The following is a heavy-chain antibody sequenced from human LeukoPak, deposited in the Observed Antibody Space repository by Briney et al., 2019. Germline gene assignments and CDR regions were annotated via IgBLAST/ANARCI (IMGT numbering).Heavy chain of an antibody. Sequence: GGSLRLSCAASGFTFSSYGMHWVRQAPGKGLEWVANIKQDGSEKYYVDSVKGRFTISRDNAKNALYLQMNSLRAEDTAVYYCARVSVGATRDAFDIWGQGTMVTVSS. V-gene: IGHV3-7*01. CDR3: ARVSVGATRDAFDI. J-gene: IGHJ3*02. CDR1: GFTFSSYG. D-gene: IGHD1-26*01. CDR2: IKQDGSEK.